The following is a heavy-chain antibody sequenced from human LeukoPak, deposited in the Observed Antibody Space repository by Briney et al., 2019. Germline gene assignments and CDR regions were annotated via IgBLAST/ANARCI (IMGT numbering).Heavy chain of an antibody. CDR2: IYYSGST. V-gene: IGHV4-59*01. Sequence: SETLSLTCTVSGGSISSYYWSWIRQPPGKGLEWIGYIYYSGSTNYNPSLKSRVTISVDTSKNQFSLKLSSVTAADTAVYYCARDAGFRRDIAFDIWGQGTMVTVSS. CDR3: ARDAGFRRDIAFDI. D-gene: IGHD3-10*01. CDR1: GGSISSYY. J-gene: IGHJ3*02.